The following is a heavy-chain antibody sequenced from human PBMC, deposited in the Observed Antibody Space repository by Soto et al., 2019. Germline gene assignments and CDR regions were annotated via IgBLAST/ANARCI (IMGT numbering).Heavy chain of an antibody. J-gene: IGHJ3*02. V-gene: IGHV3-33*01. CDR2: IWDDGSNK. Sequence: QVQLVESGGGVVQPGRSLRLSCAASGFTFSSYGMHWVRQAPGKGLEWVAVIWDDGSNKYYADSVKGRFTISRDNSKNTLYLQMNSLRAEDTAVYYCARDRGGEWELLYAFDIWGQGTMVTVSS. CDR3: ARDRGGEWELLYAFDI. CDR1: GFTFSSYG. D-gene: IGHD1-26*01.